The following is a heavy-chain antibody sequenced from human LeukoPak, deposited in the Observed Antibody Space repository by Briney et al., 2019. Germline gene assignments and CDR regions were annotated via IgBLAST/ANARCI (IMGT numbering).Heavy chain of an antibody. CDR3: AKHPDYYDGYIDY. CDR1: GFTFSSYA. V-gene: IGHV3-23*01. J-gene: IGHJ4*02. D-gene: IGHD3-22*01. CDR2: ISGSGGST. Sequence: GSLRLSCAASGFTFSSYAMSWVRQAPGKGLEWVSDISGSGGSTCYADSVKGRFTISRDNSKNTLYLQMNSLRAEDTAVYYCAKHPDYYDGYIDYCGQGTLVTVSS.